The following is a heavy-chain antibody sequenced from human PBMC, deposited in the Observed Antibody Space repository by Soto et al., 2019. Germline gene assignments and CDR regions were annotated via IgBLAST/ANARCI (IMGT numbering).Heavy chain of an antibody. CDR3: TTTMTTDLSYYMDV. Sequence: QVQLVESGGGVVQPGRSLRLSCAASGFTFSSYGMHWVRQAPGKGLEWVAVIWYDGSNKYYADSVKGRFTISRDNSKNTLYLQMNSPRAEDTAVYYCTTTMTTDLSYYMDVWGKGTTVTVSS. D-gene: IGHD4-4*01. CDR1: GFTFSSYG. CDR2: IWYDGSNK. V-gene: IGHV3-33*01. J-gene: IGHJ6*03.